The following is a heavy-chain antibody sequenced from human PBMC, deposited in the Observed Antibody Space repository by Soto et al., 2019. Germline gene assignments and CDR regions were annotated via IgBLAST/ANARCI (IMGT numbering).Heavy chain of an antibody. V-gene: IGHV1-69*06. J-gene: IGHJ4*02. CDR2: IIGIFGTA. CDR3: ARQQGTAAANDY. Sequence: QVQLVQSGTEVKEPGSSVKVSCKASGGTFGSYSISWVRQAPGQGLEWMGGIIGIFGTANYAQKFQGRVTITADKSTSTAYMELSSLRSGDTAVYYCARQQGTAAANDYWGQGTLVTVSS. D-gene: IGHD6-13*01. CDR1: GGTFGSYS.